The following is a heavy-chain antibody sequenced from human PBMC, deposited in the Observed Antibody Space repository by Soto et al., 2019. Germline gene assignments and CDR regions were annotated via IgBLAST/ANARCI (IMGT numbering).Heavy chain of an antibody. V-gene: IGHV4-34*01. CDR3: ARGRSGYSSSWYVRDDY. CDR2: INHSGST. J-gene: IGHJ4*02. CDR1: GGSFSGYY. Sequence: SEXLSLTCAVYGGSFSGYYWSWIRQPPGKGLEWIGEINHSGSTNYNPSLKSRVTISVDTSKNQFSLKLSSVTAADTAVYYCARGRSGYSSSWYVRDDYWGQGTLVTVSS. D-gene: IGHD6-13*01.